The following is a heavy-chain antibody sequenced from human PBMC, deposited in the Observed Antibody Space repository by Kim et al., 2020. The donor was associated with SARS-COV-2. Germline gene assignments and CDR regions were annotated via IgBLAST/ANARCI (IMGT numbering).Heavy chain of an antibody. J-gene: IGHJ6*02. CDR3: ARGPMAGVRGVIKYYYYGMDV. V-gene: IGHV1-3*01. Sequence: ASVKVSCKASGYTFTSYAMHWVRQAPGQRLEWMGWINAGNGNTKYSQKFQGRVTITRDTSASTAYMELSSLRSEDTAVYYCARGPMAGVRGVIKYYYYGMDVWGQGTTVTVSS. D-gene: IGHD3-10*01. CDR1: GYTFTSYA. CDR2: INAGNGNT.